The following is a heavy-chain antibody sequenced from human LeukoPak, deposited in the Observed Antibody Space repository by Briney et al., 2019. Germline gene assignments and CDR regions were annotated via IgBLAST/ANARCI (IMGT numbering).Heavy chain of an antibody. Sequence: HGGSLRLSCAASGFTFSTYGMHWVRQAPGKGLEWVSSIWYDGSNTYYIDSVKGRFTISRDNSKKALSLQMNNLRAEDTGVYYCAKDSTSYGIAAVGSLFWFDPWGQGTLVTVSS. J-gene: IGHJ5*02. CDR2: IWYDGSNT. D-gene: IGHD6-13*01. CDR1: GFTFSTYG. V-gene: IGHV3-30*02. CDR3: AKDSTSYGIAAVGSLFWFDP.